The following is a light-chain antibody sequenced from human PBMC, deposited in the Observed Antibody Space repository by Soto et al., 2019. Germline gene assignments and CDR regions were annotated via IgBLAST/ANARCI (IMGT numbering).Light chain of an antibody. CDR1: QSLLHDDGKTY. CDR3: MQSIQLPLT. J-gene: IGKJ5*01. CDR2: EVS. Sequence: DILMAQTPLSLSVTPGQPASISCKSSQSLLHDDGKTYLYWYVQKAGQPPQVLIYEVSNRISGVPDKFSCSGSGTDFTLKISRVEAVDVGVYYCMQSIQLPLTFGQGTRLEIK. V-gene: IGKV2D-29*01.